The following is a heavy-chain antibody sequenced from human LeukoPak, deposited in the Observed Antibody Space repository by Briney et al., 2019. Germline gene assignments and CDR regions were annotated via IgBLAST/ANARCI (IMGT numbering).Heavy chain of an antibody. CDR1: GFTFGSYA. CDR3: AREDVTIFGVVTSPYYYYGMDV. V-gene: IGHV3-64*01. D-gene: IGHD3-3*01. J-gene: IGHJ6*02. Sequence: GGSLRLSCAASGFTFGSYAMHWVRQAPGKGLEYVSAISSNGGSTYYANSVKGRFTISRDNSKNTLYLQMGSLRAEDMAVYYCAREDVTIFGVVTSPYYYYGMDVWGQGTTVTVSS. CDR2: ISSNGGST.